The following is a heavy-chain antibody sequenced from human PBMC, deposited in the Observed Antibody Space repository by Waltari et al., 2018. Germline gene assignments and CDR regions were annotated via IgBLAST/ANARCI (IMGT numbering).Heavy chain of an antibody. CDR3: ASKTLVVPAAAVPYGMDV. CDR1: GGTFSSST. J-gene: IGHJ6*02. D-gene: IGHD2-2*01. V-gene: IGHV1-69*02. CDR2: IIPILGIA. Sequence: QVQLVQSGAEVKKPGSSVKVSCKASGGTFSSSTIRWVRPAPGQGLEWMGRIIPILGIANYAQKFQGRVTITADKSTSTAYMELSSLRSEDTAVYYCASKTLVVPAAAVPYGMDVWGQGTTVTVSS.